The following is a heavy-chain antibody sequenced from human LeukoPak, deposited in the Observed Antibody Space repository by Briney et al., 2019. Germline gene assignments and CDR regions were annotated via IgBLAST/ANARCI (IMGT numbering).Heavy chain of an antibody. CDR2: ITSKSDGGTT. J-gene: IGHJ5*02. V-gene: IGHV3-15*01. Sequence: GGSLRLSCAASGTTFSDAWMSWVRQTPGKGLEWGARITSKSDGGTTDYAAPVKGGFTISRDDSEATLYLQMNSLKTEDTAVYYCTTDRFSWGQGTPVTVSS. CDR3: TTDRFS. CDR1: GTTFSDAW.